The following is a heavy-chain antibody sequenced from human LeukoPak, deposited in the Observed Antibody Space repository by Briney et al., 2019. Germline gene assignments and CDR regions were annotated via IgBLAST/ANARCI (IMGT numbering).Heavy chain of an antibody. CDR3: ARDKNYYYMDV. Sequence: GGSLRLSCAASGFIFSSYAMSWVRQAPGKGLEWVSAIGTAGDTYYPGSVKGRFTISRENAKNSLYLQMNSLRAGDTAVYYCARDKNYYYMDVWGKGTTVTVSS. CDR1: GFIFSSYA. CDR2: IGTAGDT. V-gene: IGHV3-13*01. J-gene: IGHJ6*03.